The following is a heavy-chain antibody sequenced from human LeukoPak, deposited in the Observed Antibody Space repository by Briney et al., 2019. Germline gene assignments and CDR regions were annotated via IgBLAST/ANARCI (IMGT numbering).Heavy chain of an antibody. D-gene: IGHD3-16*02. Sequence: PGGSLRLSCTASGFTFSNAWMSWVRRAPGKGLEWVGRIKSKTDGGTTDYAAPVKGRFTISRDDSKNTLYLQMNSLKTEDTAVFYCTTRILNTLGGLTVDFDHWGQGTLVTVSS. CDR2: IKSKTDGGTT. J-gene: IGHJ4*02. CDR1: GFTFSNAW. CDR3: TTRILNTLGGLTVDFDH. V-gene: IGHV3-15*01.